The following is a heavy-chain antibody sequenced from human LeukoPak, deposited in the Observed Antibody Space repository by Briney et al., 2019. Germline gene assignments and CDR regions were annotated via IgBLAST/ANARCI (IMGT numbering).Heavy chain of an antibody. D-gene: IGHD1-14*01. CDR1: GYTFTGYY. V-gene: IGHV1-2*02. CDR3: ARGGSNRYYFDY. CDR2: INPTSGGT. J-gene: IGHJ4*02. Sequence: ASVKVSCKASGYTFTGYYIHWVRQAPGQGLEWMGWINPTSGGTKYAQKFQGRVTMTRDTSISTAYMELSRLRSDDTAVYYCARGGSNRYYFDYWGQGTLVTVSS.